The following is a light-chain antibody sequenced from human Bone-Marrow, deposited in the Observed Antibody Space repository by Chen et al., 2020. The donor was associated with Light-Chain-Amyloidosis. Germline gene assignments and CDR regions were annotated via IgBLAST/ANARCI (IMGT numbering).Light chain of an antibody. CDR2: NDD. Sequence: SYVLTQPPSVSVAPGQTASLSWGGGDLASKSVHWYQQRPGQAPGLVMYNDDDRPSGIPERFSGSNSGSAATLTITRVEAGDEADYYCQVWDTRSDQKVFGGGTRLTVL. J-gene: IGLJ3*02. V-gene: IGLV3-21*01. CDR3: QVWDTRSDQKV. CDR1: DLASKS.